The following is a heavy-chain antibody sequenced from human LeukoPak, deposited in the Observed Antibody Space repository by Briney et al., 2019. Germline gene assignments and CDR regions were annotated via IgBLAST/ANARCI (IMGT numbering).Heavy chain of an antibody. CDR1: GYSFTNYW. Sequence: GESLQISCKGSGYSFTNYWIGWVRPMPGKGLEWMGIIYPSDSDTRYSPSFQGQVTISADKSITTAYLQWSSLKASDTAMYYCARKANGVDYWGQGTLVTVSS. CDR2: IYPSDSDT. D-gene: IGHD1-1*01. V-gene: IGHV5-51*01. J-gene: IGHJ4*02. CDR3: ARKANGVDY.